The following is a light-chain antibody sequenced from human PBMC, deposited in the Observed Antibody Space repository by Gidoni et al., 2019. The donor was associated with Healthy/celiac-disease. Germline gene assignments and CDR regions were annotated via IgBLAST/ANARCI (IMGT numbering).Light chain of an antibody. Sequence: QSALTQPASVSGSPGQSITISCTGTNSDVGGYNYVSWYQQHPAKAPKLMIYEVSNRPSGVSNRFSGSKSGNTASLTISGLQAEDEADYYCSSYTSSSTLYVFGTGTKVTVL. CDR3: SSYTSSSTLYV. CDR2: EVS. CDR1: NSDVGGYNY. J-gene: IGLJ1*01. V-gene: IGLV2-14*01.